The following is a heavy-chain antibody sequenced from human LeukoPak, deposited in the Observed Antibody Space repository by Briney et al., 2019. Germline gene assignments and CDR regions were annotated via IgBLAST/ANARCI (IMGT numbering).Heavy chain of an antibody. CDR3: ARQLNYYYMDV. J-gene: IGHJ6*03. CDR2: ISYDGSNK. D-gene: IGHD3-10*01. CDR1: GFTFSSYG. Sequence: GGSLRLSCAASGFTFSSYGMHWVRQAPGKGLEWVAVISYDGSNKYYADSVKGRFTISRDNSKNTLYLQMNSLRAEDTAVYYCARQLNYYYMDVWGKGTTVTVSS. V-gene: IGHV3-30*03.